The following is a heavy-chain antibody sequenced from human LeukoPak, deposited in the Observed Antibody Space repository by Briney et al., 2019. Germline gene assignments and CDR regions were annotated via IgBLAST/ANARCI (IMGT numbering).Heavy chain of an antibody. J-gene: IGHJ3*02. CDR2: ISGSGGST. Sequence: PGGSLRLSCAASGFTFSSYAMSWVRQAPGKGLEWVSAISGSGGSTYYADSVKGQFTISRDNSKNTLYLQMNSLRAEDTAVYYCAKRSTSRSGNIHNGFDIWGQGTMVTVSS. D-gene: IGHD3-10*01. CDR3: AKRSTSRSGNIHNGFDI. CDR1: GFTFSSYA. V-gene: IGHV3-23*01.